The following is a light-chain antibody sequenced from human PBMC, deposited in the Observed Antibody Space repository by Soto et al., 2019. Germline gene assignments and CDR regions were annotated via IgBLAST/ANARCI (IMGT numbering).Light chain of an antibody. CDR1: QTVASN. Sequence: EIVMTQSTAILSVSPGESATISCRASQTVASNLAWYQQKPGQAPRLLIHGASTRATGVSARFSGSGSGTEFTLTISSLQSEDVAVYYCQHYHNWPPQYTFGQGTKLQLK. CDR2: GAS. V-gene: IGKV3-15*01. J-gene: IGKJ2*01. CDR3: QHYHNWPPQYT.